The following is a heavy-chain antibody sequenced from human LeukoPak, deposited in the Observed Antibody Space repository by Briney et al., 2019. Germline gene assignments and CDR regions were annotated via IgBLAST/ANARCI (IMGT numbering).Heavy chain of an antibody. V-gene: IGHV1-2*06. J-gene: IGHJ5*02. D-gene: IGHD3-10*01. CDR3: AREPMVRDFNWFDP. CDR2: INPNSGGT. CDR1: GYTFTAYY. Sequence: ASVKVSCKASGYTFTAYYIQWVRKAPGQGLEWMARINPNSGGTNYAQKFQGRVTMTRDTSISTAYMELSRLTSGDTAVYYCAREPMVRDFNWFDPWGQGTLVTVSP.